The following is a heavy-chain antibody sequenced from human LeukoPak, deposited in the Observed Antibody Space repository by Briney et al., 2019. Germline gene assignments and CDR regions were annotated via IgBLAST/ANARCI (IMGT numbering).Heavy chain of an antibody. V-gene: IGHV4-34*01. D-gene: IGHD1-26*01. CDR3: ARATYSGYLDY. CDR1: GGSFSGYN. CDR2: INHSGST. J-gene: IGHJ4*02. Sequence: SETLSLTCAVYGGSFSGYNWSWIRQPPGKGLEWIGEINHSGSTNYNPSLKSRVTISVDTSKNQFSLKLSSVTAADTAVYYCARATYSGYLDYWGQGTLVTVSS.